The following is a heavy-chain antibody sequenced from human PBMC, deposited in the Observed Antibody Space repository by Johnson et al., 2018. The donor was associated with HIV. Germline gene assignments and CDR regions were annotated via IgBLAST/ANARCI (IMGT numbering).Heavy chain of an antibody. D-gene: IGHD1-26*01. CDR3: ARDQSGSYVWWAHDAFDI. J-gene: IGHJ3*02. CDR1: GFTFSSYA. CDR2: ISYDGSNK. V-gene: IGHV3-30*04. Sequence: QMLLVESGGGLVQPGRSLRLSCAASGFTFSSYAMHWVRQAPGKGLEWVAVISYDGSNKYYADSVKGRFTISRDNSKNTLYLQMNSRRAEDTAVYYCARDQSGSYVWWAHDAFDIWGQGTMVTVSS.